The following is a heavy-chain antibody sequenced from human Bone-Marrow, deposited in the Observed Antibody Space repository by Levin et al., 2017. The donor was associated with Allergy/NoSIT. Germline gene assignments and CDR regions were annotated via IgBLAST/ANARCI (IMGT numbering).Heavy chain of an antibody. J-gene: IGHJ4*02. CDR3: ARHQKARIAVAGTVDY. CDR2: IYYSGST. CDR1: GGSISSSSYY. V-gene: IGHV4-39*01. Sequence: SQTLSLTCTVSGGSISSSSYYWGWIRQPPGKGLEWIGSIYYSGSTYYNPSLKSRVTISVDTSKNQFSLKLSSVTAADTAVYYCARHQKARIAVAGTVDYWGQGTLVTVSS. D-gene: IGHD6-19*01.